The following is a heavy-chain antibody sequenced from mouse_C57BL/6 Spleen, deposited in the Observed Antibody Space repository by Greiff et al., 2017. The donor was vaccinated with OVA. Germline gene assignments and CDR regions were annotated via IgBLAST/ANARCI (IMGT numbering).Heavy chain of an antibody. V-gene: IGHV1-78*01. CDR2: IYPRDGST. J-gene: IGHJ4*01. CDR3: ARRKDDGPDYAMDY. Sequence: LEESDAELVKPGASVKISCKVSGYTFTDHTIHWMQQRPEQGLEWIGYIYPRDGSTKYNEKFKGKATLTADKSSSTAYMQLNSLTSEDSAVYFCARRKDDGPDYAMDYWGQGTSVTVSS. D-gene: IGHD2-3*01. CDR1: GYTFTDHT.